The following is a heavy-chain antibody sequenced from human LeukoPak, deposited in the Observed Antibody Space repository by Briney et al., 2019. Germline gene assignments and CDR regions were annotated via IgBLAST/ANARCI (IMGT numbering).Heavy chain of an antibody. CDR3: ARGGPTYYDILTGYENWYFDL. Sequence: GGSLRLSCAASGFTFSSYSMNWVRQAPGKGLEWVSSISSSSSYIYYADSVKGRFTISRDNAKNSLYLQMNSLRAEDTAVYYCARGGPTYYDILTGYENWYFDLWGRGTLVTVSS. J-gene: IGHJ2*01. D-gene: IGHD3-9*01. V-gene: IGHV3-21*01. CDR2: ISSSSSYI. CDR1: GFTFSSYS.